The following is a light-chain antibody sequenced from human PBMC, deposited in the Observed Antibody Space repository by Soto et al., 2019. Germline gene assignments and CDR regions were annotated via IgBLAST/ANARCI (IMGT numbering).Light chain of an antibody. CDR3: SARDDILSGVV. J-gene: IGLJ2*01. CDR2: RSD. Sequence: QSVLTQPPSASGTPGQRVTISCSGSTSNIGSNLVYWYQQFPGMAPKLLMYRSDQRPTGVPDRFSGSRSGTSASLAISGLRSDDEADYYCSARDDILSGVVFGGGTKLTVL. CDR1: TSNIGSNL. V-gene: IGLV1-47*01.